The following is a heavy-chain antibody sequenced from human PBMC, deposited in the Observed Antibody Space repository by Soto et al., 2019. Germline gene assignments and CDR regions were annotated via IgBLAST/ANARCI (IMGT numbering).Heavy chain of an antibody. D-gene: IGHD3-16*02. Sequence: ASGPTLVNPTQTLTLTCTFSGFSLSTSGVGVGWIRQPPGKALEWLALIYWDDDKRYSPSLKSRLTITKDTSKNQVVLTMTNMDPVDTATYYCAHSPLLPRYDYIWGSYRHNWFNPWGQGTLVTVSS. CDR1: GFSLSTSGVG. CDR2: IYWDDDK. V-gene: IGHV2-5*02. CDR3: AHSPLLPRYDYIWGSYRHNWFNP. J-gene: IGHJ5*02.